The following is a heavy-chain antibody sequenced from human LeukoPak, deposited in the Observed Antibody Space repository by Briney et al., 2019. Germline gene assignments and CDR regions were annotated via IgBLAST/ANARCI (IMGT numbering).Heavy chain of an antibody. CDR3: ARDEVVTAILSY. CDR2: INPNSGGT. CDR1: GYTFTGYY. Sequence: ASLKVSCKASGYTFTGYYMHWVRQAPGQGLEWMGWINPNSGGTNYAQKFQGRVTMTRDTSISTAYVELSRLRSDDTAVYYCARDEVVTAILSYWGQGTLVTVSS. J-gene: IGHJ4*02. D-gene: IGHD2-21*02. V-gene: IGHV1-2*02.